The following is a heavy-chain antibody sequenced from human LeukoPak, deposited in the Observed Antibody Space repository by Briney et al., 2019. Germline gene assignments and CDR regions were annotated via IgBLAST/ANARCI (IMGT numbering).Heavy chain of an antibody. V-gene: IGHV3-15*01. CDR1: GLTFCNAL. CDR3: NTDRGNIY. J-gene: IGHJ4*02. Sequence: PGGSPKHSCAASGLTFCNALVRLGPQAAGEGPELVGRIKTKTDCWTTHYVAPVKGRFTMSRDDSKNTRYLQVNSLTTEDTAVYYCNTDRGNIYWGQGTLVTVSS. CDR2: IKTKTDCWTT. D-gene: IGHD5-18*01.